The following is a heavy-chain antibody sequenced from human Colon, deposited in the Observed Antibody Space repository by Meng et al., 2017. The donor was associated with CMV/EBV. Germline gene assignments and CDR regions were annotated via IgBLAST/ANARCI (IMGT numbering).Heavy chain of an antibody. CDR3: TANRGAHYYYYAMDV. CDR1: GFTFRNYA. Sequence: GESLKISCAASGFTFRNYAMTWVRQVPGKGLEWVSSISANGEATNYADSVKGRFTISRDNTKNSLYLQLDSLRAEDTALYYCTANRGAHYYYYAMDVWGQGTTVTVSS. J-gene: IGHJ6*02. CDR2: ISANGEAT. V-gene: IGHV3-23*01. D-gene: IGHD1-14*01.